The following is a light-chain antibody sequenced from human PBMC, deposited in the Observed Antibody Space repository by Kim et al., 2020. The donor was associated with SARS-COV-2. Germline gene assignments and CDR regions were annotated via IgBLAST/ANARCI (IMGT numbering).Light chain of an antibody. J-gene: IGKJ1*01. CDR3: QQYNTYSQT. Sequence: DIQMTQSPSTLSASLGDKVTITCRASQNINDWLAWYQQKPGEAPKLVIYKASSLESGVPSRFSGTRSGTEFTLTISSLQPDDFATYYCQQYNTYSQTFGQGTKVDIK. V-gene: IGKV1-5*03. CDR1: QNINDW. CDR2: KAS.